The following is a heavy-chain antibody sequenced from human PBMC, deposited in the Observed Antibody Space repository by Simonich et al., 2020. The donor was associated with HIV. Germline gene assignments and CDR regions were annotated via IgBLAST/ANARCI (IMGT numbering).Heavy chain of an antibody. CDR1: GFTFSSYA. V-gene: IGHV3-30*07. Sequence: QVQLVESGGGVVQPGRSLRLSCAASGFTFSSYAMHWVRQAPGKGLEWVAVISDDGSNKYYADSVKGRFTISRDNSKNTLYLQMNSLRAEDTAVYYCASGGLAGAFDIWGQGTMVTVSS. J-gene: IGHJ3*02. D-gene: IGHD3-16*01. CDR3: ASGGLAGAFDI. CDR2: ISDDGSNK.